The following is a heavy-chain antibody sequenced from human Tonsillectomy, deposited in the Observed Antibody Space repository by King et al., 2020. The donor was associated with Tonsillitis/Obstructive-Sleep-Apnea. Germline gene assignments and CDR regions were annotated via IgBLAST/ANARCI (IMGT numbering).Heavy chain of an antibody. CDR3: ARESGYGGCSGVSCNPGGFDY. Sequence: VQLVESGGGVVQPGRSLRLSCAASGFTFSSYAMHWVRQAPGKGLEWVAVISYDGSNKYYADSVKGRFTISRDNSKNTLYLQMNSLRAEDTAVYYCARESGYGGCSGVSCNPGGFDYWGQGTLVTVSS. V-gene: IGHV3-30*04. J-gene: IGHJ4*02. D-gene: IGHD2-15*01. CDR1: GFTFSSYA. CDR2: ISYDGSNK.